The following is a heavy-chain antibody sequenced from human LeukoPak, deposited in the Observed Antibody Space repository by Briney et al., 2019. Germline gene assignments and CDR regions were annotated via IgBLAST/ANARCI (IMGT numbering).Heavy chain of an antibody. D-gene: IGHD5-18*01. CDR1: GFTFSNYW. J-gene: IGHJ4*02. Sequence: PGGSLRLSCAASGFTFSNYWMSWVRQAPGKGLEWVGRIKTKTDGETTDYTAPVKGRFTISRDDSKNTLYLQMNSLKSEDTAVYYCTTPSRTAMALWGQGTLVTVSS. CDR2: IKTKTDGETT. V-gene: IGHV3-15*01. CDR3: TTPSRTAMAL.